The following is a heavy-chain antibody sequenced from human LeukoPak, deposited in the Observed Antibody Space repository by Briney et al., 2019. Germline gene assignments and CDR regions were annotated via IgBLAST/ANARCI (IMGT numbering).Heavy chain of an antibody. CDR2: IKQDGSEK. D-gene: IGHD1-26*01. Sequence: GGSLRLSCAASGFTFSSYWMSWVRQAPGKGLEWVANIKQDGSEKYYVDSVKGRFTISRDNAKNSVYLQMGSLRGEDTTVYYCARDVGGSLDYWGQGTLVTVSS. J-gene: IGHJ4*02. V-gene: IGHV3-7*01. CDR3: ARDVGGSLDY. CDR1: GFTFSSYW.